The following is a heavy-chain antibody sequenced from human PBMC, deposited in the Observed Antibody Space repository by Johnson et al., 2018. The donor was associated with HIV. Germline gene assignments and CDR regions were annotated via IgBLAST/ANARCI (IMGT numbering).Heavy chain of an antibody. CDR3: ARGVRGVIID. CDR1: GFTFSSYA. D-gene: IGHD3-10*01. J-gene: IGHJ3*01. Sequence: VQLVESGGGVVQPGRSLRLSCAASGFTFSSYAMHWVRQAPGKGLEWVSVIYSGGSTYYADSVKGRFTISRDSSKNMVYLQMNNLRAEDTAVYNCARGVRGVIIDWGQGTMVAVSS. V-gene: IGHV3-66*01. CDR2: IYSGGST.